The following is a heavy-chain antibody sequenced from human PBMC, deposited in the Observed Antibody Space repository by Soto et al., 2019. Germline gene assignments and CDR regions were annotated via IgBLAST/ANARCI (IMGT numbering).Heavy chain of an antibody. J-gene: IGHJ6*02. CDR1: GFTFSSYA. CDR2: ITGSGDIT. Sequence: AGGSLRLSCAASGFTFSSYAMRWVRLAPGKGLQWISGITGSGDITYYTDSVKGQFTISRDNSNNSLHLQRHSLRAEDTAVYYCARDVGETTSRYDGLDVWGLGTTVTVSS. D-gene: IGHD3-16*01. CDR3: ARDVGETTSRYDGLDV. V-gene: IGHV3-23*01.